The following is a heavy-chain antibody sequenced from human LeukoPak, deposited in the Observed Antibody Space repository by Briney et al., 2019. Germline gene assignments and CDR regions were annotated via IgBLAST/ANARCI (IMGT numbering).Heavy chain of an antibody. D-gene: IGHD3-9*01. Sequence: ERYPRLSCAASVLTFSSVAMSWVRQATGKGLEWVSAISGSGGSTYYADSVKGRFTISRDNSKNTLYLQMNSLRAEDTAVYYCAASTTAYYDILTGYYNLHYYYMDVWGKGTTVTVSS. V-gene: IGHV3-23*01. CDR2: ISGSGGST. CDR3: AASTTAYYDILTGYYNLHYYYMDV. CDR1: VLTFSSVA. J-gene: IGHJ6*03.